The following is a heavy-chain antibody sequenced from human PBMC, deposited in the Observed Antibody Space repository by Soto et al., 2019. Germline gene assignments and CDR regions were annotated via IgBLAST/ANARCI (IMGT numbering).Heavy chain of an antibody. CDR2: MNPNSGNT. Sequence: QVQLVQSGAEVKKPGASVKVSCKASGYTFTSYDINWVRQATGQGLEWMGWMNPNSGNTGYAQKFQGRVTMTRNNSISTAYMELSSLRSEDTAVYYCARFSYGDYVTGDAFDIWGQGTMVTVSS. CDR3: ARFSYGDYVTGDAFDI. CDR1: GYTFTSYD. J-gene: IGHJ3*02. V-gene: IGHV1-8*01. D-gene: IGHD4-17*01.